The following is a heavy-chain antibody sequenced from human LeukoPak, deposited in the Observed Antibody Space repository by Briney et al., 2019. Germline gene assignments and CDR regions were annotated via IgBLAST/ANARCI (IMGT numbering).Heavy chain of an antibody. V-gene: IGHV4-59*01. D-gene: IGHD3-3*01. CDR2: VYYTGST. CDR1: GGSISNYY. CDR3: ARAFDFWSSYPLGY. Sequence: SETLSLTCTVPGGSISNYYWNWVRQPPGMGLEWIGYVYYTGSTNYNPSLKSRVTISVDTSKNHFSLKLSSVTAADTAVYYCARAFDFWSSYPLGYWGQGALVTVSS. J-gene: IGHJ4*02.